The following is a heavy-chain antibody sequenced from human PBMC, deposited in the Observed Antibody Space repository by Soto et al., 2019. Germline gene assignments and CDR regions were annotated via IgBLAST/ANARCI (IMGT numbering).Heavy chain of an antibody. CDR3: AREGSDYGDYVGGFSV. J-gene: IGHJ3*01. CDR1: DFTLSSYA. D-gene: IGHD4-17*01. V-gene: IGHV3-30*04. Sequence: QVQLVESGGGVVQPGRSLRLSCEASDFTLSSYAMHWVRQAPGKGLEWMAGKSFDDRKQYYAGSVKGRFTITRDTSQNTLYLQMNSLTVEDTAVYYCAREGSDYGDYVGGFSVWGPGTIVTVSS. CDR2: KSFDDRKQ.